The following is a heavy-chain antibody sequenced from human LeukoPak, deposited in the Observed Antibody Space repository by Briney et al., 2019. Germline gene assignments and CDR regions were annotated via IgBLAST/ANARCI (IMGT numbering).Heavy chain of an antibody. CDR1: GGSISSGSYY. D-gene: IGHD3-9*01. CDR3: ARHSSLQYFDWLSP. V-gene: IGHV4-61*02. Sequence: SETLSLTCTVSGGSISSGSYYWSWIRQLAGKGLEWIGRIYTSGSTNYNPSLKSRVTISVDTSKNQFSLKLSSVTAADTAVYYCARHSSLQYFDWLSPWGQGTLVTVSS. J-gene: IGHJ5*02. CDR2: IYTSGST.